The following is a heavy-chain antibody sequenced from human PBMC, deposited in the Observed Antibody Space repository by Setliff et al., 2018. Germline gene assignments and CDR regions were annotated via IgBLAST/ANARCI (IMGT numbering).Heavy chain of an antibody. J-gene: IGHJ4*02. CDR2: IGTAGDTT. Sequence: PGGSLRLSCAASGFTFSSYDMHWVRQATGKGLEWVSAIGTAGDTTYYADSVKGRFTISRDNSKNTLYLQMNSLRAGDTAVYYCARGRNIAARLLDSWGQGTLVTVSS. CDR3: ARGRNIAARLLDS. V-gene: IGHV3-13*01. D-gene: IGHD6-6*01. CDR1: GFTFSSYD.